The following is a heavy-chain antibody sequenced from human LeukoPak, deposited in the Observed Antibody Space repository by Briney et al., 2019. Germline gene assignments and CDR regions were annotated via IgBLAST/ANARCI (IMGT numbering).Heavy chain of an antibody. D-gene: IGHD4-17*01. CDR2: MNPNSGNT. J-gene: IGHJ5*02. V-gene: IGHV1-8*01. CDR1: GYTFTSYD. CDR3: ATTVTRTWDWFDP. Sequence: ASVKVSCKASGYTFTSYDINWVRQATGQGLEWMGWMNPNSGNTGYAQKFQGRVTMTRNTSISTAYMELSSLRSEDTAVYYCATTVTRTWDWFDPWGQGTLVTVSP.